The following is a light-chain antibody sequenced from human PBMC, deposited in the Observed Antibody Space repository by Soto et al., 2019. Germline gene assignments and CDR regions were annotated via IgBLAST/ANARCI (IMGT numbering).Light chain of an antibody. Sequence: QSVLTQPASVSGSPGQSITISCTGTRSDVGGYNYVYWHQQHPGKAPKPMIYDVTNRPSGGSDRFSGSKAGNPAPLTISGLQAEDGAYYYCSSYTSSSTYVFGAGPKVTV. CDR1: RSDVGGYNY. V-gene: IGLV2-14*01. CDR2: DVT. J-gene: IGLJ1*01. CDR3: SSYTSSSTYV.